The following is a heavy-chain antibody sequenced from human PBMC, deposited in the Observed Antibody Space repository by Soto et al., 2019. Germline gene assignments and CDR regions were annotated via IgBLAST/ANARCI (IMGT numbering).Heavy chain of an antibody. Sequence: PGGSLRLSCAASGFTFSSYAMHWVRQAPGKGLEWVAGISYDGSNKYYADSVNGRFTISRDNSKNTLYLQMNSLRAEDTAVYDCARDLWAAAGQRPLFFYFDYWGQGTLVTVSS. CDR1: GFTFSSYA. CDR2: ISYDGSNK. D-gene: IGHD6-13*01. CDR3: ARDLWAAAGQRPLFFYFDY. V-gene: IGHV3-30-3*01. J-gene: IGHJ4*02.